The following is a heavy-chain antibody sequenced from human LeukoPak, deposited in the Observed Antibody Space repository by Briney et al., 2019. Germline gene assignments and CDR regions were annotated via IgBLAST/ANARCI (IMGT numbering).Heavy chain of an antibody. CDR1: GGSFSGYY. Sequence: SETLSLTCAVYGGSFSGYYWSWIRQPPGKGLEWIGEINHSGSTNYNPSLKSRVTISVDTSKNQFSLKLSSVTAADTAVYYCARLGYSDYVWGSYRYEIGNWFDPWGQGTLVTVSS. V-gene: IGHV4-34*01. D-gene: IGHD3-16*02. CDR2: INHSGST. CDR3: ARLGYSDYVWGSYRYEIGNWFDP. J-gene: IGHJ5*02.